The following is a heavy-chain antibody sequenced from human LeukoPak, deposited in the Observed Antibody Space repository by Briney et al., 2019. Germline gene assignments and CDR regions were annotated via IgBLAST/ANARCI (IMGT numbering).Heavy chain of an antibody. V-gene: IGHV3-48*02. CDR1: GFTFSTYN. Sequence: GGSLRLSCAASGFTFSTYNMNRVRQAPGKGLEWVSYISSSSRTIYYADSVKGRFTISRDNAKNSLYLQMNSLRDEDTAVYYCARSEGDLSLGFDSWGQGTLVTVSS. CDR2: ISSSSRTI. CDR3: ARSEGDLSLGFDS. D-gene: IGHD3-16*02. J-gene: IGHJ4*02.